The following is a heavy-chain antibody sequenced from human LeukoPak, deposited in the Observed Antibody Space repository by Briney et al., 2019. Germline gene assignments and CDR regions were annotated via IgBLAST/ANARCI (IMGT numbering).Heavy chain of an antibody. J-gene: IGHJ3*02. CDR2: ICYSGST. D-gene: IGHD3-22*01. CDR1: GGSISSYY. V-gene: IGHV4-59*08. CDR3: ARPSPYYYDSSGYYSGYAFDI. Sequence: SETLSLTCTVSGGSISSYYWSWIRQPPGKGLEWIGYICYSGSTNYNPSLKSRATISVDTSKNQFSLKLSSVTAADTAVYYCARPSPYYYDSSGYYSGYAFDIWGQGTMVTVSS.